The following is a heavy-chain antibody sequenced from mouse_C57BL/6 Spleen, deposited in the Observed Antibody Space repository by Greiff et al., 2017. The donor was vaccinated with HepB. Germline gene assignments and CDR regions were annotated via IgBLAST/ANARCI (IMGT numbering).Heavy chain of an antibody. CDR3: ARQPYYSNLYYFDY. CDR2: ISSGGSYT. CDR1: GFTFSSYG. J-gene: IGHJ2*01. V-gene: IGHV5-6*01. Sequence: DVQLVESGGDLVKPGGSLKLSCAASGFTFSSYGMSWVRQTPDKRLEWVATISSGGSYTYYPDSVKGRFTISRDNAKNTLYLQMSSLKSEDTAMYYCARQPYYSNLYYFDYWGQGTTLTVSS. D-gene: IGHD2-5*01.